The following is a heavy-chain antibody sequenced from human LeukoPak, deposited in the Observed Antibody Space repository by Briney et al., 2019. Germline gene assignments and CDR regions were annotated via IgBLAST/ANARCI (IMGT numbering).Heavy chain of an antibody. D-gene: IGHD6-13*01. CDR2: VSGSGGST. J-gene: IGHJ4*02. CDR1: GFTFSSYA. CDR3: AKSHLQIAAANFDY. Sequence: GGSLRLSCAASGFTFSSYAMSWVRQAPGKGLEWVSAVSGSGGSTYYAHSVKGRFTISRENSKNTLYLQMNSLKAEDTAVYYCAKSHLQIAAANFDYWGQGTLVTVSS. V-gene: IGHV3-23*01.